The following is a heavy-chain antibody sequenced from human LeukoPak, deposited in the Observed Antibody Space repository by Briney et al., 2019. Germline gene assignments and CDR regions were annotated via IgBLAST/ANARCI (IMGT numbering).Heavy chain of an antibody. D-gene: IGHD5-12*01. CDR2: INAGNGNT. CDR3: ARDSGGYEFDY. CDR1: GYTFTSYA. J-gene: IGHJ4*02. V-gene: IGHV1-3*01. Sequence: ASVKVSCKASGYTFTSYAMHWVRQAPGQRLEWMGWINAGNGNTKYSQKFQGRVTITRDTSASTAYMELSSLGSEDTAVYYCARDSGGYEFDYWGQGTLVTVSS.